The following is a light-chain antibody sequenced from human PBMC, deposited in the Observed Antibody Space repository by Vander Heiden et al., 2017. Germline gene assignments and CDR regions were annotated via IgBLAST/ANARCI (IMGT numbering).Light chain of an antibody. V-gene: IGKV1-39*01. CDR3: QQSYSTPFT. Sequence: DIKLTNSPSSLSASVGDRVTITCRASQSISSYLNWYQQKPGKAPKLLIYAASSLQSGVPSRFSGSGSGTDFTLTISSLQPEDFATYYCQQSYSTPFTFGPGTKVDIK. CDR1: QSISSY. J-gene: IGKJ3*01. CDR2: AAS.